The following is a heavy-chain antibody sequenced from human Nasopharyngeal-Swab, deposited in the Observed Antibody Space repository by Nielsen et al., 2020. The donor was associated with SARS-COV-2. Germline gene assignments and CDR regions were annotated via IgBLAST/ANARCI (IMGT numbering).Heavy chain of an antibody. CDR2: IYSGGNT. J-gene: IGHJ4*02. D-gene: IGHD3-16*01. V-gene: IGHV3-53*01. Sequence: VRQAPGKGLEWISVIYSGGNTYYADAMKVRFTASRDNSKNTMYLQMNSLRAEDTAIYYCASAPSWGYWGQGTLVTVSS. CDR3: ASAPSWGY.